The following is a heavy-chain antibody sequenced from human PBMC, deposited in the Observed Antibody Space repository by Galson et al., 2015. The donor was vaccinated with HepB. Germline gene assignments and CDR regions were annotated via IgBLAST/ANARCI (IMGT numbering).Heavy chain of an antibody. V-gene: IGHV1-3*01. CDR1: GYTFTSYA. Sequence: SVKVSCKASGYTFTSYAIHWVRQAPGQRPEWMGWINAGNGNTKYSQKFQGRVTITRDTSASTAYMELSSLRSEDTAVYYCARAIVVVPAAMFYWGQGTLVTVSS. J-gene: IGHJ4*02. CDR2: INAGNGNT. D-gene: IGHD2-2*01. CDR3: ARAIVVVPAAMFY.